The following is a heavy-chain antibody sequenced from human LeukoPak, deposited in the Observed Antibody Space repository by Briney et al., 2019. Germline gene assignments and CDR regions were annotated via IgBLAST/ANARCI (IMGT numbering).Heavy chain of an antibody. Sequence: GGSLRLSCAASGFTSSSYAMSWVRQAPGKGLEWVSAISGSGGSTYYADSVKGRFTISRDNSKNTLYLQMNSLRAEDTAVYYCAKLYCGGDCYSFNWFDPWGQGTLVTVSS. CDR2: ISGSGGST. D-gene: IGHD2-21*01. V-gene: IGHV3-23*01. CDR3: AKLYCGGDCYSFNWFDP. CDR1: GFTSSSYA. J-gene: IGHJ5*02.